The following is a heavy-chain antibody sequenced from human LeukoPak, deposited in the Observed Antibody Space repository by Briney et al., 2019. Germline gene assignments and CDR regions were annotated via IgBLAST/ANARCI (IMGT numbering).Heavy chain of an antibody. D-gene: IGHD1-26*01. J-gene: IGHJ4*02. CDR1: GDSVRGYY. CDR2: IYYSGST. CDR3: ARGGLVGASFDY. Sequence: SETLSLTCTVSGDSVRGYYWSWIRQPPGKGLEWIGYIYYSGSTNYNPSLKSRVTISVDTSKNQFSLKLSSVTAADTAVYYCARGGLVGASFDYWGQGTLVTVSS. V-gene: IGHV4-59*02.